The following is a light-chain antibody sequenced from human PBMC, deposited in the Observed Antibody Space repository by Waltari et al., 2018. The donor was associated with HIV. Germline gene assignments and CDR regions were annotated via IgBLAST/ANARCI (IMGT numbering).Light chain of an antibody. CDR3: AAWADSLSGVV. J-gene: IGLJ2*01. V-gene: IGLV1-44*01. CDR1: SSNTGSNT. CDR2: TNN. Sequence: QSVLTQPPSASGTPGQRVTISCSGSSSNTGSNTVNWYQHLPGAAPKLLIYTNNQRPSGVPDRFSGSKSGTSASLAISGLQSEDEADYYCAAWADSLSGVVFGGGTKLTVL.